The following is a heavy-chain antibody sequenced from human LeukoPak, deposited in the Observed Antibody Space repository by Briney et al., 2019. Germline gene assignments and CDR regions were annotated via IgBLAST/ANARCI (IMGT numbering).Heavy chain of an antibody. D-gene: IGHD2-2*02. CDR2: MNPNSGNT. CDR3: ARGGLGYCSSTSCYIIDY. Sequence: ASVKVSCKASGYTFTSYDINWVRQATGQGLEWMGWMNPNSGNTGYAQKFQGRVTITRNTSISTAYMELSSLRSEDTAVYYCARGGLGYCSSTSCYIIDYWGQGTLVTVSP. V-gene: IGHV1-8*03. J-gene: IGHJ4*02. CDR1: GYTFTSYD.